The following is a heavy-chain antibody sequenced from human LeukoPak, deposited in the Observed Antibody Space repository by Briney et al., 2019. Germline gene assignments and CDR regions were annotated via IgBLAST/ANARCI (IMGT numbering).Heavy chain of an antibody. D-gene: IGHD6-6*01. CDR2: IYTSGST. V-gene: IGHV4-4*07. CDR1: RGSISSYY. Sequence: SETLSLTCTVSRGSISSYYWSWIRQPAGKGLEWIGRIYTSGSTNYNPSLKSRVTMSLDTSKNQFSLILSSVTAADTAVYYCARDGRSRYDSSHYWGQGTLVTASS. J-gene: IGHJ4*02. CDR3: ARDGRSRYDSSHY.